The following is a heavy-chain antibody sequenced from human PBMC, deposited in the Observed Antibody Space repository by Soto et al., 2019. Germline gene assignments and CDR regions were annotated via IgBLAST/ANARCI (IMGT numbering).Heavy chain of an antibody. CDR3: AREYCTSTSCPTPPYPSDI. CDR1: GYTFTSYA. CDR2: INAGKGHT. V-gene: IGHV1-3*01. J-gene: IGHJ3*02. Sequence: QVQLVQSGAEVKKPGASVKVSCKASGYTFTSYAIHWVRQAPGQGLEWMGWINAGKGHTKYSQKFQDRVIITRDTSASTAYMELSSLRSEDMAVYYCAREYCTSTSCPTPPYPSDIWGRGKMVTVSS. D-gene: IGHD2-2*01.